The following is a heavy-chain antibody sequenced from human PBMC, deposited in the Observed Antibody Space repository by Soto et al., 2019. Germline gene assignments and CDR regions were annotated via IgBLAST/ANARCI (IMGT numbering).Heavy chain of an antibody. CDR1: GGSFSGYY. J-gene: IGHJ4*02. CDR3: ARGYEDNMIVVVSFDY. D-gene: IGHD3-22*01. CDR2: INHSGST. V-gene: IGHV4-34*01. Sequence: SETLSLTCAVYGGSFSGYYWSWIRQPPGKGLEWIGEINHSGSTNYNPSLKSRVTISVDTSKNQFSLKLSSVTAADTAVYYCARGYEDNMIVVVSFDYWGQGTLVTVSS.